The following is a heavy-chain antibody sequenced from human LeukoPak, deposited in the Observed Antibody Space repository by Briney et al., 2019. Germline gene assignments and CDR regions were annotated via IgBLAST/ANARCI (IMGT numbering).Heavy chain of an antibody. V-gene: IGHV3-9*01. D-gene: IGHD1/OR15-1a*01. Sequence: PGGSLRLSCAASGFTFSDYAMHWVRQVPGKGLEGVGGSSWNSGTIAYGDSGKGRATISRDNARNSLYLEVNSLRVEDTALYYCAKDMAVGTTPRVYAFDVWGQGSLVTVSS. CDR1: GFTFSDYA. CDR2: SSWNSGTI. J-gene: IGHJ3*01. CDR3: AKDMAVGTTPRVYAFDV.